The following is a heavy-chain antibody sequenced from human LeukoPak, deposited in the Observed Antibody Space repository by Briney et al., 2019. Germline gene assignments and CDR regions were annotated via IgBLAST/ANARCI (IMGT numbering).Heavy chain of an antibody. CDR2: ISWNSGSI. CDR1: GFTFDDYA. CDR3: VRGYSGGWYLSYYYYGMDV. J-gene: IGHJ6*02. D-gene: IGHD6-19*01. Sequence: GGSLRLSCAASGFTFDDYAMHWVRQAPGKGLEWVSGISWNSGSIGYADSVKGRFTISRDNAKNSLYLQMNSLRAEDTALYYCVRGYSGGWYLSYYYYGMDVWGQGTTVTVSS. V-gene: IGHV3-9*01.